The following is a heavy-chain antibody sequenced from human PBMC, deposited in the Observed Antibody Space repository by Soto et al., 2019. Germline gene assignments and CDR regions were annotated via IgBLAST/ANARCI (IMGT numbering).Heavy chain of an antibody. CDR1: GFTFSSYA. V-gene: IGHV3-30-3*01. D-gene: IGHD3-22*01. CDR2: ISYDGSNK. CDR3: ARDPFYYDSSGYSLFGMDV. J-gene: IGHJ6*02. Sequence: PGGSLRLACAASGFTFSSYAMHWVRQAPGKGLEWVAVISYDGSNKYYADSVKGRFTISRDNSKNTMYLQMNSLRAEDTAVYYCARDPFYYDSSGYSLFGMDVWGQGTTVTVAS.